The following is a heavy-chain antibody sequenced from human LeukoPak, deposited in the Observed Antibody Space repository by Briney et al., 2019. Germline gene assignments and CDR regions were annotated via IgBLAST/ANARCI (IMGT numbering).Heavy chain of an antibody. CDR1: GNSISSGDYY. CDR2: IYTSGST. CDR3: ARASYSYDISGWVPFDY. D-gene: IGHD3-22*01. J-gene: IGHJ4*02. Sequence: PSETLSLTCTVSGNSISSGDYYWSWIRQPAGKGLEWIGRIYTSGSTTYNPSLKSRVTISGDTSENQFSLRLSSVTAADTAVHYCARASYSYDISGWVPFDYWGQGTLVTVSS. V-gene: IGHV4-61*02.